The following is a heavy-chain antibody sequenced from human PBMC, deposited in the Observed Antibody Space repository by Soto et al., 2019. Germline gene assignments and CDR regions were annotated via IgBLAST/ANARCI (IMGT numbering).Heavy chain of an antibody. CDR2: ISYDGSNK. D-gene: IGHD6-6*01. Sequence: GGSLRLSCAASGFTFSSYAMHWVRQAPGKGLEWVAVISYDGSNKYYADSVKGRFTISRDNSKNTLYLQMNSLRAEDTAVYYCARDYSSSSMGGMDVWGQGTTVTAP. CDR1: GFTFSSYA. V-gene: IGHV3-30-3*01. J-gene: IGHJ6*02. CDR3: ARDYSSSSMGGMDV.